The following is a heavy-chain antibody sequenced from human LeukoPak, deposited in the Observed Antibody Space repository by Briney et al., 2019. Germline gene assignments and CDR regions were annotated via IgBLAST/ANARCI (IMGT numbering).Heavy chain of an antibody. V-gene: IGHV4-34*01. Sequence: PSETLSLTCAVYVESFSDHYWTWIRQPPGKGLEWIGEIHHSGSTSYRLSLKSRVTISVDRSKNQFPLKLTSVTAADTAIYYCARSPATSWSNFDYWGQGTLVTVSS. CDR2: IHHSGST. J-gene: IGHJ4*02. D-gene: IGHD2-2*01. CDR1: VESFSDHY. CDR3: ARSPATSWSNFDY.